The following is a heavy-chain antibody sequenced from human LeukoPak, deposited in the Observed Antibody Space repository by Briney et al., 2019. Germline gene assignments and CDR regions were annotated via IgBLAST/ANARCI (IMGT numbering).Heavy chain of an antibody. D-gene: IGHD3-10*01. J-gene: IGHJ5*02. CDR3: ARGSDGSGSLVGT. CDR1: GGTFSSYA. Sequence: SVKVSCKASGGTFSSYAISWVRQAPGQGLEWMGGIIPRFGTANYAQKFQGRVRIAAEKSTTTANMQRSSIRSDDTAVYCWARGSDGSGSLVGTWGQGTLVTVSS. V-gene: IGHV1-69*06. CDR2: IIPRFGTA.